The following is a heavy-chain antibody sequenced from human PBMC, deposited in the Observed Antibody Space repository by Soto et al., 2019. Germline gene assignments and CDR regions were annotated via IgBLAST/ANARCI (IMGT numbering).Heavy chain of an antibody. CDR3: ARDLMTKVTTDAGYYGMDV. CDR1: GFTFSDYY. J-gene: IGHJ6*02. D-gene: IGHD4-17*01. V-gene: IGHV3-11*01. CDR2: ISSSGSTR. Sequence: PGGSLRLSCAASGFTFSDYYMSWVRQAPGKGLEWVSYISSSGSTRYYADSVKGRFTISRDNARNSLYLQMNSLRAEDTALYYCARDLMTKVTTDAGYYGMDVWGQGTTVTVSS.